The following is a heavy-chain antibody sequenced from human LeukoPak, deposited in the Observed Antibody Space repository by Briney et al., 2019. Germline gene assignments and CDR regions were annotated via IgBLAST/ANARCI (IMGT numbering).Heavy chain of an antibody. CDR2: IYPGDSDT. CDR3: ARHAREYSYGYMSYYGMDV. CDR1: GYSFTSYW. J-gene: IGHJ6*02. D-gene: IGHD5-18*01. Sequence: GESLKISCKGSGYSFTSYWLGWVRQMPGKGLEWMGIIYPGDSDTRYSPSFQGQVTISADKSISTAYLQWSSLKASDTAMYYCARHAREYSYGYMSYYGMDVWGQGTTVTVSS. V-gene: IGHV5-51*01.